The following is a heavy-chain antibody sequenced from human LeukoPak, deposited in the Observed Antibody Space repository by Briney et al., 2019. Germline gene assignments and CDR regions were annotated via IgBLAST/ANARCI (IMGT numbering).Heavy chain of an antibody. V-gene: IGHV3-11*01. J-gene: IGHJ3*02. CDR2: ISSSGSTI. Sequence: GGSLRLSCAASGFTFSDYYMSWIRQAPGKGLEWVSYISSSGSTIYYADSVKGRFTISRDNAKNSLYLQMNSLRAEDTAVYYCARVQNYYDSSGPIGAFDIWGQGTMVTVSS. D-gene: IGHD3-22*01. CDR3: ARVQNYYDSSGPIGAFDI. CDR1: GFTFSDYY.